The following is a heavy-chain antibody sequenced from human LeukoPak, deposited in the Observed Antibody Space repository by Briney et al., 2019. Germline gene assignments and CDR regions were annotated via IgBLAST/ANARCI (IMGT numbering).Heavy chain of an antibody. CDR3: ARRYYDFWSGYFQEGAFDI. J-gene: IGHJ3*02. CDR2: INWNGGST. CDR1: GFTFDDYG. V-gene: IGHV3-20*04. D-gene: IGHD3-3*01. Sequence: GGSLRLSCAASGFTFDDYGMSWVRQAPGKGLEWVSGINWNGGSTVYADSVKGRFTISRDNAKNSLYLQMNSLRAEDTALYYCARRYYDFWSGYFQEGAFDIWGQGTMVTVSS.